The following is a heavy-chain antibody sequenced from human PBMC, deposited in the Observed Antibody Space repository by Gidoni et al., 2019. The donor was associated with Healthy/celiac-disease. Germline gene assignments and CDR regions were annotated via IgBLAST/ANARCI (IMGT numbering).Heavy chain of an antibody. D-gene: IGHD4-17*01. CDR1: GFTFSSYA. V-gene: IGHV3-23*01. CDR3: AKVHGDFHYYYYGMDV. Sequence: EVQLLESGGGLVQPGGSLSPYCAASGFTFSSYAMSWVRQAPGKGLEWVSAISGSGGSTYYADSVKGRFTISRDNSKNTLYLQMNSLRAEDTAVYYCAKVHGDFHYYYYGMDVWGQGTTVTVSS. CDR2: ISGSGGST. J-gene: IGHJ6*02.